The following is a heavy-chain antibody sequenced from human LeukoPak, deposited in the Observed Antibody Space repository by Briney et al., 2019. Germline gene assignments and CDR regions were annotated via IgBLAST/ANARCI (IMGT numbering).Heavy chain of an antibody. CDR1: GFTFDDYA. J-gene: IGHJ6*03. CDR2: ISWNSGSI. CDR3: AKDGRYGSGSHNSYMDV. Sequence: GRSLRLSCAASGFTFDDYAMHWVRQAPGKGLEWVSGISWNSGSIGYADSVKGRFTISRDNAKNSLYLQMNSLRAEDTALYYCAKDGRYGSGSHNSYMDVWGKGTTVTISS. D-gene: IGHD3-10*01. V-gene: IGHV3-9*01.